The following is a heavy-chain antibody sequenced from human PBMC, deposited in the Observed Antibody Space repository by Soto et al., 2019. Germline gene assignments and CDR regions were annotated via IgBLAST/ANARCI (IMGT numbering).Heavy chain of an antibody. CDR3: AKYPWIRQSTGWFYYFDN. D-gene: IGHD6-19*01. Sequence: QVQLVESGGGVVQPGRSLRLSCAASGFTFSSYGMHWVRQAPGKGLEWVAIITRDGNNKYYADSVKGRFTISRDNSKNAQYLQMNCLRVEDTAVYYCAKYPWIRQSTGWFYYFDNWGQGTLITVPS. CDR2: ITRDGNNK. J-gene: IGHJ4*02. CDR1: GFTFSSYG. V-gene: IGHV3-30*18.